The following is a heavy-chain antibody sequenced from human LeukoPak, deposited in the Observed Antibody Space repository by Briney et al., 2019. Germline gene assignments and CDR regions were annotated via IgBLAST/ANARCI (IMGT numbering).Heavy chain of an antibody. CDR1: GFTFSSYA. V-gene: IGHV3-23*01. CDR3: AKDYRYCTSTSCYGDDAFDI. CDR2: ISGSGVST. D-gene: IGHD2-2*01. Sequence: GGSLRLSCAASGFTFSSYAMTWVRQAPGKGLEWVSTISGSGVSTYYADSVKGRFTISRDNSKNTLYLQMSSLRAEDTAVYYCAKDYRYCTSTSCYGDDAFDIWGQGTMVTVSS. J-gene: IGHJ3*02.